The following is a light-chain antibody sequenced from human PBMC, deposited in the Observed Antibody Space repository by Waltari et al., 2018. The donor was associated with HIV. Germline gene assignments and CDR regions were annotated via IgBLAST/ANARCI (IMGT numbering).Light chain of an antibody. CDR2: GVN. CDR3: SSHTITRTLV. V-gene: IGLV2-14*03. Sequence: QSVLTQPASMSGSPGQSITISCTGSGLDIGLYDFVSWYKQLPNMAPQLIIFGVNRLPSVVNSRFSGSKSGDMASLTISGLQAEDEADYYCSSHTITRTLVFGGGTKLTVL. J-gene: IGLJ2*01. CDR1: GLDIGLYDF.